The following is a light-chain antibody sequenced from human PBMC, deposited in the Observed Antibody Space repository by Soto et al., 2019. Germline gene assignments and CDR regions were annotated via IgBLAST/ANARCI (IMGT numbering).Light chain of an antibody. Sequence: QSVLTQPPSASGTPGQRVTISCSGSSSNIGDNNVNWYQKLPGTAPKLLIFANDQRPSGVPVRFSGSKSGTSASLAISGLQSEDEADYYCATWDDRPNVFYVFGTGTKLTVL. CDR1: SSNIGDNN. V-gene: IGLV1-44*01. J-gene: IGLJ1*01. CDR3: ATWDDRPNVFYV. CDR2: AND.